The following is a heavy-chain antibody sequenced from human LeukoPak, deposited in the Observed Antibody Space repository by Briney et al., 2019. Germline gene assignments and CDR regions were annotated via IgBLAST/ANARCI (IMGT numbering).Heavy chain of an antibody. Sequence: GGSLRLSCAASGFTFSSYSMNWVRQAPGKGLEWVSSISRSGSYIYYADSVKGRFTISRDNSKNTLYLQMNSLRAEDTAVYYCAKDRRKSTFDYWGQGTLSPSPQ. J-gene: IGHJ4*02. CDR3: AKDRRKSTFDY. CDR2: ISRSGSYI. CDR1: GFTFSSYS. V-gene: IGHV3-21*04.